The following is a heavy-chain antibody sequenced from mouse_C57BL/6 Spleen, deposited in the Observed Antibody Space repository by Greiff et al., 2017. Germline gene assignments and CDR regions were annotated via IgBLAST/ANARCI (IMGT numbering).Heavy chain of an antibody. J-gene: IGHJ4*01. V-gene: IGHV1-43*01. D-gene: IGHD2-2*01. Sequence: VQLKESGPELVKPGASVKISCKASGYSFTGYYMHWVKQSSEKSLEWIGEINPSTGGTSYNQKFKGKATLTVDKSSSTAYMQLKSLTSEDSAVYYCARLWGYEGTYAMDYGGQGTSVTVSS. CDR1: GYSFTGYY. CDR3: ARLWGYEGTYAMDY. CDR2: INPSTGGT.